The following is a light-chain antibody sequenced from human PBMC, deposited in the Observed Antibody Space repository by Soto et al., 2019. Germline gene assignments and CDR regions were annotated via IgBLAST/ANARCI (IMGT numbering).Light chain of an antibody. CDR1: SSDVGGYNY. Sequence: QSVLTQPPSASGSPGHSVTISCTGTSSDVGGYNYVSWYQQHPGKAPQLMIYEVSRRPSGVPDRFSGSKSGNTASLTVSGPQAEDEADYYCCSYAGSNNLLFGGGTKLTVL. CDR2: EVS. V-gene: IGLV2-8*01. CDR3: CSYAGSNNLL. J-gene: IGLJ2*01.